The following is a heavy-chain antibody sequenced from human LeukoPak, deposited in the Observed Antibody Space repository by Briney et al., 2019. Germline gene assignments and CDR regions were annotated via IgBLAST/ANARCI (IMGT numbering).Heavy chain of an antibody. D-gene: IGHD3-3*01. Sequence: PSETLSLTCAVYGGSFSGYYWSWIRQPPGKGLEWIGEINHSGSTNYNPSLKSRVTISVDTSKNQFSLKLGSVTAADTAVYYCARHSSYYDFWSGYDAFDIWGQGTMVTVSS. CDR3: ARHSSYYDFWSGYDAFDI. CDR1: GGSFSGYY. J-gene: IGHJ3*02. V-gene: IGHV4-34*01. CDR2: INHSGST.